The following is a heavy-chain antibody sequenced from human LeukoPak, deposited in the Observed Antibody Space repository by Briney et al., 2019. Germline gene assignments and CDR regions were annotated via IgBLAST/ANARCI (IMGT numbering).Heavy chain of an antibody. Sequence: PSETLSLTCSVSGGSTRNYFRSWIRQPAGKGLEWIGRIYTSGSIDYKPSLRSRVTMSVDTSRNQFSLKLTSVTAADTAVYYCARDPHRAFDIWGQGTMVTVSS. J-gene: IGHJ3*02. CDR2: IYTSGSI. CDR1: GGSTRNYF. CDR3: ARDPHRAFDI. V-gene: IGHV4-4*07.